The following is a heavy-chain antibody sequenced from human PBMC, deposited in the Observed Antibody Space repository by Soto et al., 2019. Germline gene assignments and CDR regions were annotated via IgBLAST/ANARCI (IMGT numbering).Heavy chain of an antibody. Sequence: ASVKVSCKASGGTFSSYAISWVRQAPGQGLEWMGGIIPIFGTANYAQKFQGRVTITADESTSTAYMELSSLRSEDTAVYYCATSGYDSPNWFDPWGQGTLVTVSS. CDR1: GGTFSSYA. J-gene: IGHJ5*02. CDR3: ATSGYDSPNWFDP. CDR2: IIPIFGTA. D-gene: IGHD5-12*01. V-gene: IGHV1-69*13.